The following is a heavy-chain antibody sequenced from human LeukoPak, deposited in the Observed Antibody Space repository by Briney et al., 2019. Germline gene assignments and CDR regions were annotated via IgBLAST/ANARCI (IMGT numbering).Heavy chain of an antibody. CDR3: GKVSGRILIWPQPFGDGMDV. CDR1: GISFSTYV. V-gene: IGHV3-23*01. J-gene: IGHJ6*02. CDR2: ISGSGGDS. Sequence: PGGSLRLSCAASGISFSTYVMAWVRQAPGKGLECVSAISGSGGDSYYAASVKGRFTISRDNSKNTLYLQMNSLRVEDTAVYYCGKVSGRILIWPQPFGDGMDVWGQGTTVTVSS. D-gene: IGHD3-10*01.